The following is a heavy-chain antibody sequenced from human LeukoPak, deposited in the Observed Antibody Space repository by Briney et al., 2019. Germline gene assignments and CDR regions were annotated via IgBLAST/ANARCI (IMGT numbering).Heavy chain of an antibody. CDR1: GGSISSYY. J-gene: IGHJ6*03. CDR3: AREVHYYDSSGYGAWYYYYYMDV. V-gene: IGHV4-59*01. Sequence: PSETLSLTCTVSGGSISSYYWSWIRQPPGKGLEWIGYIYYSGSTNYNPSLKSRVTISVDTSKNQFSLKLSSVTAADTAVYYCAREVHYYDSSGYGAWYYYYYMDVWGKGTTVTVSS. CDR2: IYYSGST. D-gene: IGHD3-22*01.